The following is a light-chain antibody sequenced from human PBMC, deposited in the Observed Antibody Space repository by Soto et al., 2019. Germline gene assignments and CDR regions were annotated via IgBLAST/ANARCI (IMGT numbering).Light chain of an antibody. V-gene: IGLV2-14*03. CDR2: AAS. Sequence: QSALTQPAFVSVSPGQSITGSCSGTSSDIGSYNHVAWYQQFPGKSPKLMIYAASDRPPGVSDRFSGSKSGITASLTISGLQTEDEADYYCISYTDRQSYLFGTGTKVTVL. CDR1: SSDIGSYNH. J-gene: IGLJ1*01. CDR3: ISYTDRQSYL.